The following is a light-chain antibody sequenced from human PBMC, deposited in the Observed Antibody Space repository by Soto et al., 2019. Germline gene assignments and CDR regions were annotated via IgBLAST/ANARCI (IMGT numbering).Light chain of an antibody. CDR2: GAS. CDR1: QSVSSIY. V-gene: IGKV3-20*01. CDR3: QQFGTSPPST. Sequence: EIVLTQSPGTPSLSPGERATLSCRASQSVSSIYFAWYQQKPGQAPRLLIYGASSRATGIPDRFSGSGSGTDFTLTISRLEPEDFAVYYCQQFGTSPPSTFGQGTRLEIK. J-gene: IGKJ5*01.